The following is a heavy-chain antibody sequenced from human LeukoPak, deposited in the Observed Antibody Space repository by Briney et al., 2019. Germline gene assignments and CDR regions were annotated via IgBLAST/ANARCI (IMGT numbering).Heavy chain of an antibody. J-gene: IGHJ5*02. CDR2: INPDGTKT. V-gene: IGHV3-7*01. D-gene: IGHD6-13*01. CDR3: ATAPAAADSS. Sequence: GGSLRLSCAASGFTFSNFWMTWVRQSPGEGLEWVANINPDGTKTTYVDSVKGRFTISRDNAKNSPFLHMSSLRAEDTAMYYCATAPAAADSSWGQGTLVAVSS. CDR1: GFTFSNFW.